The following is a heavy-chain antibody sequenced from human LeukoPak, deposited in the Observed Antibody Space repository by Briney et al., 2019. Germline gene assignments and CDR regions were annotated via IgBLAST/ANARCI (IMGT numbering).Heavy chain of an antibody. CDR3: ANPSISARQGY. CDR2: IGGSGDST. J-gene: IGHJ4*02. V-gene: IGHV3-23*01. Sequence: GESLRLSCAASGFTFSSYAMSWVRQAPGKGLEWVSAIGGSGDSTYYADSVKGRFTISRDNSKNTLFLQMNSLRAEDTAVYYCANPSISARQGYWGQGTLVTVSS. CDR1: GFTFSSYA. D-gene: IGHD6-6*01.